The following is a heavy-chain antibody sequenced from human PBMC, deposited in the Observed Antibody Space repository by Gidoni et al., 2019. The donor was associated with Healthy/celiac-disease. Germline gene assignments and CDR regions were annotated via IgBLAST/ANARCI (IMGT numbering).Heavy chain of an antibody. CDR1: GGTFSRYA. CDR3: ARDYYDSSGYYWDDAFDI. CDR2: IIPIFGTA. Sequence: QVQLVQSGAEVKKPGSSVKVSCKASGGTFSRYAISWVRPAPGQGLEWMGGIIPIFGTANYAQKFQGRVTITADESTSTAYMELSSLRSEDTAVYYCARDYYDSSGYYWDDAFDIWGQGTMVTVSS. D-gene: IGHD3-22*01. V-gene: IGHV1-69*01. J-gene: IGHJ3*02.